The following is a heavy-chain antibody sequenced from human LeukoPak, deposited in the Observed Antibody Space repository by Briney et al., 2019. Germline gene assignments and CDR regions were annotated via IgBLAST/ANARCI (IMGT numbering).Heavy chain of an antibody. D-gene: IGHD4-17*01. V-gene: IGHV3-30*04. Sequence: GRSLRLSCAASGFTFSSSAMLWVRQAPGKGLEWVALIPSDGRNKFYADSVKGRCTISRDNAKNSLYLQMNSLRAEDTAVYYCARAGGSTVSHSDYWGQGTLVTVSS. J-gene: IGHJ4*02. CDR2: IPSDGRNK. CDR3: ARAGGSTVSHSDY. CDR1: GFTFSSSA.